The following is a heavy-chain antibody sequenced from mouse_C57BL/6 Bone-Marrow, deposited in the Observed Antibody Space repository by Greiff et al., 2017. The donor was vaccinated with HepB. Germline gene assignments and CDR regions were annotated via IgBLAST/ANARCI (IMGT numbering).Heavy chain of an antibody. V-gene: IGHV1-63*01. J-gene: IGHJ4*01. CDR1: GYTFTNYW. CDR2: IYPGGGYT. D-gene: IGHD1-1*01. CDR3: ARITTDYYAMDY. Sequence: VKLMESGAELVRPGTSVKMSCKASGYTFTNYWIGWAKQRPGHGLEWIGDIYPGGGYTNYNEKFKGKATLTADKSSSTAYMQFSSLTSEDSAIYYCARITTDYYAMDYWGQGTSVTVSS.